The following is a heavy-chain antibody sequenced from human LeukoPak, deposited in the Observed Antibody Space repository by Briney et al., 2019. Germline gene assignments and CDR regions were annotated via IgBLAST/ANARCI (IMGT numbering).Heavy chain of an antibody. J-gene: IGHJ3*02. Sequence: GTLSLTCAVSGGSISSSNWWSWVRQPPGKGLEWIGVIYHSGSTNYNPSLKSRVTISVDKSKNQFSLKLSSVTAADTAVYYCARGYDILTGYPGDAFDIWGQGTMVTVSS. D-gene: IGHD3-9*01. CDR2: IYHSGST. CDR3: ARGYDILTGYPGDAFDI. CDR1: GGSISSSNW. V-gene: IGHV4-4*02.